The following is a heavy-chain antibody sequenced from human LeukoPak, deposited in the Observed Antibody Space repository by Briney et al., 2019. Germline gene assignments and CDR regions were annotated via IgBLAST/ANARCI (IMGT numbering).Heavy chain of an antibody. J-gene: IGHJ4*02. CDR2: ISSLSRTI. CDR3: ARPRNWGSREGFDY. V-gene: IGHV3-48*01. CDR1: GFTFSSYN. D-gene: IGHD7-27*01. Sequence: GGSLRLSCAASGFTFSSYNMNWVRQAPGKGLEWVSYISSLSRTIYYADPVKGRFTISRDNAKSSLYLQMNSLRAEDTAVYYCARPRNWGSREGFDYWGQGTLVTVSS.